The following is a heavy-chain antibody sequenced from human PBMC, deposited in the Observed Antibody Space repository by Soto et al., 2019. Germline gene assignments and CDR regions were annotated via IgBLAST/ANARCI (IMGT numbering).Heavy chain of an antibody. D-gene: IGHD2-15*01. CDR2: ISGSGGST. V-gene: IGHV3-23*01. CDR1: GFTFSSYA. J-gene: IGHJ4*02. CDR3: ATYGRGDCSGGSCPLDY. Sequence: EVQLLESGGGLVQPGGSLRLSCAASGFTFSSYAMSWVRQAPGKGLEWVSAISGSGGSTYYADSVKGRFTISRDNSKNTLYLQMTSLRAEDTAVYYCATYGRGDCSGGSCPLDYWGQGTLVTVSS.